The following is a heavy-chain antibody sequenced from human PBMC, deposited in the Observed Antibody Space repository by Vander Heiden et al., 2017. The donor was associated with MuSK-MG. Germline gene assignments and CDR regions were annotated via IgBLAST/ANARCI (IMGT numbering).Heavy chain of an antibody. V-gene: IGHV1-2*02. CDR2: ISSNNGGT. CDR1: GYSFTDYH. Sequence: QAQLVQSGAELKKPGASVRVSCRASGYSFTDYHIHWVRQAPGQGLEWMGWISSNNGGTNYAQKLRGRVTMTRDTSISTAYMELNRLTSDDTAVYYCARAPRFGNNWSNWFDPWGQGTLVTVSS. D-gene: IGHD1-1*01. J-gene: IGHJ5*02. CDR3: ARAPRFGNNWSNWFDP.